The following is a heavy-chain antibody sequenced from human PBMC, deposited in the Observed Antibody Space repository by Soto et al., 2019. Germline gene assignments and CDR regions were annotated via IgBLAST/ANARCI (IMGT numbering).Heavy chain of an antibody. J-gene: IGHJ4*02. D-gene: IGHD6-19*01. V-gene: IGHV3-23*01. Sequence: EVQLLESGGGLVQPGGSLRLSCAASGFTFSTYAMSWVRQAPGNGLEWVSAISGSGGTTYYADSVKGRFTISRDNSKNTLYLQTNGPRAEDTAVYYCAKAPVAQGSGWYADSWGPGTLVTVSP. CDR3: AKAPVAQGSGWYADS. CDR1: GFTFSTYA. CDR2: ISGSGGTT.